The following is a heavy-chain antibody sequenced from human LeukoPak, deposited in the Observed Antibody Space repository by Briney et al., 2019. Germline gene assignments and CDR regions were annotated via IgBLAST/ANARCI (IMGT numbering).Heavy chain of an antibody. D-gene: IGHD6-19*01. CDR2: IYYSGST. CDR1: GGSISSSSYY. V-gene: IGHV4-39*07. J-gene: IGHJ4*02. CDR3: ARLSGWNGGVY. Sequence: SETLSLTCTVSGGSISSSSYYWGWIRQPPGTGLEWIGSIYYSGSTYYNPSLKSRVTISVDTSKNQFSLKLNSVTAADTAVYYCARLSGWNGGVYWGQGTLVTVSS.